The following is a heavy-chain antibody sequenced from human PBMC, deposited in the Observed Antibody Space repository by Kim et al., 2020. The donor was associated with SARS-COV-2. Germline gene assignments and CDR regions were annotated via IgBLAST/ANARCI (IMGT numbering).Heavy chain of an antibody. J-gene: IGHJ4*02. D-gene: IGHD5-12*01. V-gene: IGHV5-10-1*01. CDR3: ARKVYSGYDYVDY. Sequence: NPSFQGHVIISVDKSISTAYLQWSSLKASDTAMYYCARKVYSGYDYVDYWGQGTLVTVSS.